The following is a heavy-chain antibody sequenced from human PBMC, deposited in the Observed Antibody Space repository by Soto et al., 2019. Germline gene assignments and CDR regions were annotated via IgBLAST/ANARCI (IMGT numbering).Heavy chain of an antibody. CDR1: GGAFSSYA. CDR3: ARTPTRNYADYYYGMDV. D-gene: IGHD4-4*01. Sequence: SVKVSCKASGGAFSSYAISWVRQTPGQGLEWMGGIIPIFGTANYAQKFQGRVTITADESTSTAYMELSSLRSEDTAVYYCARTPTRNYADYYYGMDVWGQGTTVTVSS. CDR2: IIPIFGTA. V-gene: IGHV1-69*13. J-gene: IGHJ6*02.